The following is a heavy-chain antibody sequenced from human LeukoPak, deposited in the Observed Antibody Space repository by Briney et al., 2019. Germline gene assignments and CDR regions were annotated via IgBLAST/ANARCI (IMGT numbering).Heavy chain of an antibody. Sequence: ASVKVSCTASGYTFTRYYMHWVRHAPGQGLEWMGLINPSGGSRTYAEQFQGRVTMTRDTSTSTGYMELSSLRSEDTAVYYCARGSVMTSDDYYDMDVWGQGTTVTVSS. D-gene: IGHD2-21*02. V-gene: IGHV1-46*01. CDR3: ARGSVMTSDDYYDMDV. CDR1: GYTFTRYY. CDR2: INPSGGSR. J-gene: IGHJ6*02.